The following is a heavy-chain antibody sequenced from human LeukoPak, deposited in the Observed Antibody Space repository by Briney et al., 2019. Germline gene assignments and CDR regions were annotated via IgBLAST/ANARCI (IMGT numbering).Heavy chain of an antibody. V-gene: IGHV4-59*01. Sequence: SETLSLTSTVSGGSISSYYWSWIRQPPGKGLEWIGYIYYSGSTNYNPSLKSRVTISVDTSKNQFSLKLSSVTAADTAVYYCARGYYYGEYWGQGTLVTVSS. CDR3: ARGYYYGEY. D-gene: IGHD3-10*01. CDR1: GGSISSYY. J-gene: IGHJ4*02. CDR2: IYYSGST.